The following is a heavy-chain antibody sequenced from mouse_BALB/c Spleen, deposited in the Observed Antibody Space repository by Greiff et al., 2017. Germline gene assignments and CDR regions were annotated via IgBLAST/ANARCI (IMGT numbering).Heavy chain of an antibody. CDR2: ISSGGGST. J-gene: IGHJ1*01. CDR3: AIHSYYYGSSSGGFDV. CDR1: GFTFRSYA. V-gene: IGHV5-12-1*01. D-gene: IGHD1-1*01. Sequence: EVQVVESGGGLVKPGGSLKLSCAASGFTFRSYAMSWVRQTPEKRLEWVAYISSGGGSTYYPDTVKGRFTISRDNAKNTLYLQMSSLKSEDTAMYYCAIHSYYYGSSSGGFDVWGAGTTVTVSS.